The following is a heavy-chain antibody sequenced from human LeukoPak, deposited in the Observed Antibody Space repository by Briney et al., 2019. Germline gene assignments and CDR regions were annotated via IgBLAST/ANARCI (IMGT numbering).Heavy chain of an antibody. J-gene: IGHJ5*02. Sequence: ASVKVSCKASGYTFTSYDINWVRQATGQGLEWMGRMNPNSGNTGYAQKFQGRVTMTRNTSISTAYMELSSLRSEDTAVYYCARGSRIAAALYNWFDPWGQGTLVTVSS. D-gene: IGHD6-13*01. V-gene: IGHV1-8*01. CDR2: MNPNSGNT. CDR3: ARGSRIAAALYNWFDP. CDR1: GYTFTSYD.